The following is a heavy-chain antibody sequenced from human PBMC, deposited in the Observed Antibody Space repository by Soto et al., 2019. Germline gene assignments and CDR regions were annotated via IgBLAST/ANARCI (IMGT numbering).Heavy chain of an antibody. CDR1: GFTFSSYA. Sequence: GGSLRLSCAASGFTFSSYAMSWVRQAPGKGLEWVSAISGSGGSTYYADSVKGRFTISRDKSKNTLYLQMNSLRAEDTAVYYSAKVRSIVVVVAATLAAFDIWGQGTMVTVSS. CDR3: AKVRSIVVVVAATLAAFDI. V-gene: IGHV3-23*01. CDR2: ISGSGGST. J-gene: IGHJ3*02. D-gene: IGHD2-15*01.